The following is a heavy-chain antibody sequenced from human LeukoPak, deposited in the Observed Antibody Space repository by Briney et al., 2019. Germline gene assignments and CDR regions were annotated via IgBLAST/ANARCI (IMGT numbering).Heavy chain of an antibody. CDR3: ARATDYGDFNWFDP. Sequence: SETLSLTCAVSGYSISSGYYWVWIRPPPGKGLEWIGSIYHTGNTYYNPSLKSRVTISVDTSKNQFSLKLNSVTAADTAVYYCARATDYGDFNWFDPWGQGTLVTVSS. D-gene: IGHD4-17*01. CDR2: IYHTGNT. J-gene: IGHJ5*02. V-gene: IGHV4-38-2*01. CDR1: GYSISSGYY.